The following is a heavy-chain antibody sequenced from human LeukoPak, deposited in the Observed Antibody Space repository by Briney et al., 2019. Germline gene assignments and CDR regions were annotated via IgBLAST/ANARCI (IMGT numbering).Heavy chain of an antibody. CDR2: IFYSGST. V-gene: IGHV4-59*01. J-gene: IGHJ5*01. Sequence: SETLSLTCTVSGGSISSDYWSWIRQPPGKGLEWIGSIFYSGSTNYNPSLKSRVIISVDTSKNQFSLKLSSVTAADTAVYYCAREDYSGGNNWFDFWGQGTLVTVSS. D-gene: IGHD4-11*01. CDR1: GGSISSDY. CDR3: AREDYSGGNNWFDF.